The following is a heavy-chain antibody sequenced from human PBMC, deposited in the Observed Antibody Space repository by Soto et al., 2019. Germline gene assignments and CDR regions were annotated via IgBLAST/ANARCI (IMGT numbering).Heavy chain of an antibody. CDR1: GFTLSSYE. CDR3: ARAQNTGYYFYGMDV. Sequence: LRLSCAASGFTLSSYEMNWVRQAPGKGLEWLSYISPSDSTTYYADSVEGRFTISRDNAKNSLYLQMNTLRAEDTAFYYCARAQNTGYYFYGMDVWGQGTTVTVS. V-gene: IGHV3-48*03. CDR2: ISPSDSTT. J-gene: IGHJ6*02. D-gene: IGHD3-10*01.